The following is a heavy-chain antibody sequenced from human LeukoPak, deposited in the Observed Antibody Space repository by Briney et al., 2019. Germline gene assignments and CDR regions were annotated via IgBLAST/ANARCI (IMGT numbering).Heavy chain of an antibody. CDR1: GGSFSGYY. CDR3: ANRGSVVTAMSGHWFDP. Sequence: KPSETLSLTCAVYGGSFSGYYWSWIRQPPGKGLEWIGEINHSGSTNYNPSLKSRVTISVDTSKNQFSLKLSPVTAADTAVYYCANRGSVVTAMSGHWFDPWGQGTLVSVSS. CDR2: INHSGST. J-gene: IGHJ5*02. V-gene: IGHV4-34*01. D-gene: IGHD2-21*02.